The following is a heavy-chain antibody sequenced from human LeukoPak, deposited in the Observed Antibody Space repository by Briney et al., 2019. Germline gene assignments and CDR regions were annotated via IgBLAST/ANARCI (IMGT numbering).Heavy chain of an antibody. Sequence: GGSLRLSCAASGFTFSSFWMHWVRQAPGKGLVWVSRINSDGSSTSYADSVKGRFTISRDNAKNTLYLQMDSLRAEDTAVYYCARDMSSYGYDFDYWGQGTLVTVSS. J-gene: IGHJ4*02. D-gene: IGHD5-18*01. CDR3: ARDMSSYGYDFDY. CDR2: INSDGSST. V-gene: IGHV3-74*01. CDR1: GFTFSSFW.